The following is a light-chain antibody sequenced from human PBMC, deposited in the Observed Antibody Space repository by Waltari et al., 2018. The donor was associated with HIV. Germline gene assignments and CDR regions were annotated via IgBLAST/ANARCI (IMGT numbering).Light chain of an antibody. Sequence: QSGLSQPPSTSRPPGQRVVISCSGSSSNVGKHYVSWFQQLPGAAPRLLIYRNARRPSGVPDRFTAAKSGTSASLVISGLRSDDEAEYFCASWDDALSSWLFGGGTKLTVL. CDR2: RNA. J-gene: IGLJ6*01. V-gene: IGLV1-47*01. CDR1: SSNVGKHY. CDR3: ASWDDALSSWL.